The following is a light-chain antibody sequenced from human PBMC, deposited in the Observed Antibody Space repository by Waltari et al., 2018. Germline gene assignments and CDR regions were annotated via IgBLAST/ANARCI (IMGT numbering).Light chain of an antibody. CDR1: SPNIGAGYD. J-gene: IGLJ3*02. Sequence: QSVLTQPPSVSGAPGQRVTISCTGSSPNIGAGYDVHWYQQLPGTAPKPLTYGNANRPAGVPDRFSGSKSGTSASLAITVLQAEDEADYYCQSYDSSLTGSRVFGGGTKLTVL. V-gene: IGLV1-40*01. CDR2: GNA. CDR3: QSYDSSLTGSRV.